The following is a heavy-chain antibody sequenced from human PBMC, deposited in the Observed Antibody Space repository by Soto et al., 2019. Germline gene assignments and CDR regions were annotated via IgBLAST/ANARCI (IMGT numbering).Heavy chain of an antibody. V-gene: IGHV5-51*04. J-gene: IGHJ6*02. CDR2: IYPGYSDA. D-gene: IGHD6-6*01. CDR1: GYKFTRYW. Sequence: LQISEEGSGYKFTRYWCGWVHQLPKRGLELMGIIYPGYSDARYSPSFQGQVPISADKPITPAYLKWSSLKASDSARYYCAKSIPNSGMDVWGQGTTVP. CDR3: AKSIPNSGMDV.